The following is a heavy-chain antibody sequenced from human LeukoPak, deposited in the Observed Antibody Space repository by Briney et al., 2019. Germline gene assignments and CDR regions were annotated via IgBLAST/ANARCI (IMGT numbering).Heavy chain of an antibody. J-gene: IGHJ4*02. CDR1: AGTFRRYT. CDR2: IIPIFGTA. D-gene: IGHD5-24*01. CDR3: ARAKGYGDAEVDGDY. V-gene: IGHV1-69*13. Sequence: SVTVTLKGAAGTFRRYTNNWLRQAPGQGLEWMGGIIPIFGTANYAQKFQGRVTITADESTSTAYMELSSLRSEDTAVYYCARAKGYGDAEVDGDYWGQGTLVTVSS.